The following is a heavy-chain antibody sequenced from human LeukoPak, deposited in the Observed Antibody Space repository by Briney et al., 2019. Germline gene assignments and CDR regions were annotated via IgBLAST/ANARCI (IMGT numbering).Heavy chain of an antibody. CDR1: GFTFSSYS. V-gene: IGHV3-21*01. CDR3: ARDPRNVGLAP. D-gene: IGHD2-15*01. Sequence: PGGSLRLSCAASGFTFSSYSMNWVRQAPGKGLEWVSSISSSSSYIYYADSVKGRFTISRDNAKNALYLQMSSLRVEDTAVYYCARDPRNVGLAPWGQGTLVTVSS. CDR2: ISSSSSYI. J-gene: IGHJ5*02.